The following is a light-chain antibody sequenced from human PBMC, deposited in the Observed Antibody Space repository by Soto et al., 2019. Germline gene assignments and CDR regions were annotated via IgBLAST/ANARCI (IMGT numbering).Light chain of an antibody. CDR1: QSVSSY. Sequence: EIVLTQSPATLSLSPGERATLSCRASQSVSSYLAWYQQKPGQAPRLLIYDASNRATGIPARFSGSGSGTDFTLTISSLEPEDFAVYYCQQRSNWPQLTFGGATKVEIK. CDR2: DAS. CDR3: QQRSNWPQLT. J-gene: IGKJ4*01. V-gene: IGKV3-11*01.